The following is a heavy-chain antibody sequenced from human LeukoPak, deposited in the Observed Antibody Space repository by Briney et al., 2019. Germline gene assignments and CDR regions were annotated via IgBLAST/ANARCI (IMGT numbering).Heavy chain of an antibody. D-gene: IGHD1-26*01. CDR3: ARTQSQSGSYRYYFGY. Sequence: SETLYLTCTVSGASVAGAGYHWSWIRQRPGGGMEWIGYIYYISNTNYNTSLKSRVTMSVDPSKNQFSLKLNSVTAADTAVYYCARTQSQSGSYRYYFGYWGQGTLVTVSS. CDR2: IYYISNT. CDR1: GASVAGAGYH. J-gene: IGHJ4*02. V-gene: IGHV4-61*08.